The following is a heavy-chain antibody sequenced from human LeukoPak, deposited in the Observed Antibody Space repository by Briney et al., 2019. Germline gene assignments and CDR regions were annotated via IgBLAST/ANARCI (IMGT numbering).Heavy chain of an antibody. D-gene: IGHD5-24*01. CDR2: ISSSSSYI. Sequence: PGGSLRLSCAASGSTFSSYSMNWVRQAPGKGLEWVSSISSSSSYIYYADSVKGRFTISRDNAKNSLYLQMNSLRAEDTAVYYCARDRGDGYNIDFYFDYWGQGTLVTVSS. CDR3: ARDRGDGYNIDFYFDY. CDR1: GSTFSSYS. J-gene: IGHJ4*02. V-gene: IGHV3-21*01.